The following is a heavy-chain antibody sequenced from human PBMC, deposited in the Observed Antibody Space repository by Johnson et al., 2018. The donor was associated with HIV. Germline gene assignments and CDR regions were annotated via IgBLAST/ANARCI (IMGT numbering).Heavy chain of an antibody. D-gene: IGHD1-20*01. CDR3: ARGRRLYNWNPLPAAFDI. Sequence: WVSAIGTAGDTYYPGSVKGRFTISRENAKNSLYLQMNSLRAGDTAVYYCARGRRLYNWNPLPAAFDIWGQGTMVPVSS. V-gene: IGHV3-13*01. J-gene: IGHJ3*02. CDR2: IGTAGDT.